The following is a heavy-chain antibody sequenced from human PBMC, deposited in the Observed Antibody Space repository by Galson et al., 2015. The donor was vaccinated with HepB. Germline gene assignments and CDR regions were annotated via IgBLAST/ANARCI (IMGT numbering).Heavy chain of an antibody. J-gene: IGHJ5*02. CDR2: ITAYNGNT. D-gene: IGHD3-3*01. CDR1: GYTFTSYG. CDR3: ARGYYDFWSGYYNGDKWFDP. Sequence: SVKVSCKASGYTFTSYGISWVRQAPGQGLEWMGWITAYNGNTNYAQKLQGRVTMTTDTSTSTAYMELRSLRSDDTAVYYCARGYYDFWSGYYNGDKWFDPWGQGTLVTVAS. V-gene: IGHV1-18*04.